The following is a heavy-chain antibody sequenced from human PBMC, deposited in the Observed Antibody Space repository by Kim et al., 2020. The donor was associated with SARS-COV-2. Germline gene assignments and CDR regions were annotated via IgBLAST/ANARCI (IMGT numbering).Heavy chain of an antibody. J-gene: IGHJ3*02. CDR1: GGSVSGYY. CDR2: INHSGST. Sequence: SETLSLTCAVYGGSVSGYYWSWIRQPPGKGLEWVGEINHSGSTNYNPSLKSRVTLSVDTSKNQFSLKLSSVTAADTAVYYCARVIYLHFFVLVPAAPGAFDICGQGTVVTVSS. CDR3: ARVIYLHFFVLVPAAPGAFDI. D-gene: IGHD2-2*01. V-gene: IGHV4-34*01.